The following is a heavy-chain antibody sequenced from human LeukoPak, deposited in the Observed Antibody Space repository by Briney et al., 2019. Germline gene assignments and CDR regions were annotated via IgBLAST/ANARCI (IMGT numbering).Heavy chain of an antibody. Sequence: SETLSLTCTVSGGSISSYYWSWIRQPPGKGVEWIGYIYYSGSTNYNPSLKSRVTISVDTSKNQFSLKLSSVTAADTAVYYCARVGGYYDSSGYYYAFDYWGQGTLVTVSS. V-gene: IGHV4-59*01. J-gene: IGHJ4*02. CDR2: IYYSGST. CDR3: ARVGGYYDSSGYYYAFDY. D-gene: IGHD3-22*01. CDR1: GGSISSYY.